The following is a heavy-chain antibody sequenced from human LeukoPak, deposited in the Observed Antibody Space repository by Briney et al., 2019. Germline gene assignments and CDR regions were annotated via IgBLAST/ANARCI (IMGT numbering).Heavy chain of an antibody. D-gene: IGHD6-19*01. Sequence: GGSLRLSCTASGFTFSSFATHWVRQAPGKGLEYVSGISSNGGNTYYADSVKGRFTISRDNSKNTLYLQMGSLRAEDTAVYYCVKDTYTTSWYPDYWGQGTLVTVSS. J-gene: IGHJ4*02. CDR1: GFTFSSFA. V-gene: IGHV3-64D*09. CDR3: VKDTYTTSWYPDY. CDR2: ISSNGGNT.